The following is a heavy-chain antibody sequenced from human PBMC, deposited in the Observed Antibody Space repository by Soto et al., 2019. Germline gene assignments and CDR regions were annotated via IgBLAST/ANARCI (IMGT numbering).Heavy chain of an antibody. J-gene: IGHJ6*03. CDR2: IYYSGST. V-gene: IGHV4-39*01. D-gene: IGHD3-10*01. CDR1: GGSISSSSYY. CDR3: ARTLWFGEFDYYYMDV. Sequence: QLQLQESGPGLVKPSETLSLTCTVSGGSISSSSYYWGWIRQPPGKGLEWIGSIYYSGSTYYNPSLKSRVTISVDTSKNQFSLKLSSVTAADTAVYYCARTLWFGEFDYYYMDVWGKGTTVTVSS.